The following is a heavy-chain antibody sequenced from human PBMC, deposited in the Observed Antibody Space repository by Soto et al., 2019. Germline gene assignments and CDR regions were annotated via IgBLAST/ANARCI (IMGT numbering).Heavy chain of an antibody. CDR3: AKDYGSGSYVSLYFDY. Sequence: VGSLRLSCAASGFTFSSYAMSWVRQAPGKGLEWVSAISGSGGSTYYADSVKGRFTISRDNSKNTLYLQMNSLRAEDTAVYYCAKDYGSGSYVSLYFDYWGQGTLVTVSS. CDR1: GFTFSSYA. CDR2: ISGSGGST. D-gene: IGHD3-10*01. J-gene: IGHJ4*02. V-gene: IGHV3-23*01.